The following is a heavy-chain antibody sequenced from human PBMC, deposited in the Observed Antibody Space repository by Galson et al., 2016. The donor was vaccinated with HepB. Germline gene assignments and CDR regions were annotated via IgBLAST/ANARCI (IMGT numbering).Heavy chain of an antibody. D-gene: IGHD6-13*01. J-gene: IGHJ5*02. Sequence: SLRLSCAASGFTFSSCGMHWVRQAPGKGLEWAAAIFHDGSNEFYEDSVKGRFTISRDNSKNALYLQVNSPRTEDTAVYYCARDPSGQQLANWFDLWGQGTLVTVSS. V-gene: IGHV3-30*03. CDR3: ARDPSGQQLANWFDL. CDR2: IFHDGSNE. CDR1: GFTFSSCG.